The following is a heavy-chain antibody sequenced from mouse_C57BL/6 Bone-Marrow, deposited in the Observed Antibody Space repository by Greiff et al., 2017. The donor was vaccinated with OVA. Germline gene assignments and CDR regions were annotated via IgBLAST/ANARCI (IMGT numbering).Heavy chain of an antibody. CDR1: GYAFTNYL. J-gene: IGHJ3*01. V-gene: IGHV1-54*01. CDR3: ARESLLRYLVAY. D-gene: IGHD1-1*01. Sequence: QVQLQQSGAELVRPGTSVKVSCKASGYAFTNYLIEWVKQRPGQGLEWIGVINPGSGGTNYNEKFKGKATLTADKSSSTAYMQLSSLTSEDSAVYFCARESLLRYLVAYWGQGTLVTVSA. CDR2: INPGSGGT.